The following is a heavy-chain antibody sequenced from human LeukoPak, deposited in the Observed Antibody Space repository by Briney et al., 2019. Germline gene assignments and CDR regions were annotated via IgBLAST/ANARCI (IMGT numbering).Heavy chain of an antibody. Sequence: ASVKVSCKASGYTFTSYGISWVRQASGQGLEWLGWISAYNGNTNYAQKLKGRVTMTTDTSTSTAYMELRSLRSDDTAVYSCARVLIRRATANPVDYWGQGTLVTVSS. D-gene: IGHD1-26*01. CDR2: ISAYNGNT. V-gene: IGHV1-18*01. J-gene: IGHJ4*02. CDR1: GYTFTSYG. CDR3: ARVLIRRATANPVDY.